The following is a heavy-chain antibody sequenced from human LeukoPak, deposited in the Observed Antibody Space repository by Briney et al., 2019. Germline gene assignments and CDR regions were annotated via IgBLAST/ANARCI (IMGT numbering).Heavy chain of an antibody. Sequence: GGSLRLSCAAPGFTFSSYAMSWVRQAPGKGLEWVSAISGSGGSTYYADSVKGRFTISRDNSKNTLYLQMNSLRAEDTAVYYCAKEGYSSGWYSGGVDYWGQGTLVTVSS. J-gene: IGHJ4*02. V-gene: IGHV3-23*01. D-gene: IGHD6-19*01. CDR2: ISGSGGST. CDR3: AKEGYSSGWYSGGVDY. CDR1: GFTFSSYA.